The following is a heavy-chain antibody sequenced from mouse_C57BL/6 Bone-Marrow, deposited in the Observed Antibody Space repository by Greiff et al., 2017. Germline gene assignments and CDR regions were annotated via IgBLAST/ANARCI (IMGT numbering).Heavy chain of an antibody. J-gene: IGHJ2*01. V-gene: IGHV1-64*01. D-gene: IGHD1-1*01. Sequence: VQLQQPGAELVKPGASVKLSCKASGYTFTSYWMHWVKQRPGQGLEWIGMIHPNSGSTNYNEKFKSKATLTVDKSSSTAYMQHSSLTSEDSGFYYCARNYYCSSYNWGQGTTLTVSS. CDR3: ARNYYCSSYN. CDR1: GYTFTSYW. CDR2: IHPNSGST.